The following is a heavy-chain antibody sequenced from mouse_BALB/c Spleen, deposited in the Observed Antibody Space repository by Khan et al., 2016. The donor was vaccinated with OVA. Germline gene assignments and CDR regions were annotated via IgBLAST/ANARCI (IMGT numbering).Heavy chain of an antibody. CDR3: ARRNYFGYTVAY. J-gene: IGHJ3*01. V-gene: IGHV1-77*01. D-gene: IGHD1-2*01. CDR2: ISPVSGDT. CDR1: GYTFTDYY. Sequence: VQLQEAGAELARPGASVKLSCKASGYTFTDYYINWVKQRTGQGLERIGEISPVSGDTFYNEKFKGKATLTADKSSSPAYMQRSSLTSEASSVYFCARRNYFGYTVAYWGQGTLVTVSA.